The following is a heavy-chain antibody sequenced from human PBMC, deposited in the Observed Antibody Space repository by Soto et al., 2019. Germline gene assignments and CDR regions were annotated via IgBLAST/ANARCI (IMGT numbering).Heavy chain of an antibody. J-gene: IGHJ4*02. V-gene: IGHV4-30-2*01. CDR2: IYHSGST. CDR3: ARGAGRSSSSKYYFDY. CDR1: GGSISSGGYS. Sequence: SETLSLTCAVSGGSISSGGYSWSWIRQPPGKGLEWIGYIYHSGSTYYNPSLKSRVTISVDRSKNQFSLKLSSVTAADTAVYYCARGAGRSSSSKYYFDYWGQGTLVTVSS. D-gene: IGHD6-6*01.